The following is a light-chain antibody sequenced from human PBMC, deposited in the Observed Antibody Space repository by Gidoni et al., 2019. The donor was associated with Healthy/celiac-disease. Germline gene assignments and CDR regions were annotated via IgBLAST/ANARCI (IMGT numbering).Light chain of an antibody. CDR3: QQYYSTPPYT. CDR2: WAS. Sequence: EIVMTQSTDSLPVSLGERATINCKPSQSVLYSSNNKNYLAWYQQKPGQPPKLLIYWASTRESGVPDRFSGSGSGTDFTLTISSLQAEDVAVYYCQQYYSTPPYTFGQGTKLEIK. V-gene: IGKV4-1*01. J-gene: IGKJ2*01. CDR1: QSVLYSSNNKNY.